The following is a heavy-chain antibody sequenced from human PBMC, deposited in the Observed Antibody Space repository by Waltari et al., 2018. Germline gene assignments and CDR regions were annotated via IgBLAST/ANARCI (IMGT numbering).Heavy chain of an antibody. CDR2: IWYDGSNK. D-gene: IGHD3-16*01. CDR1: GFTFSSYG. Sequence: QVQLVESGGGVVQPGRSLRPSCAAAGFTFSSYGMHWVRQAPGKGLEWVAVIWYDGSNKYYADSVKGRFTISRDNSKNTLYLQMNSLRAEDTAVYYCAKEGMGLGYWGQGTLVTVSS. CDR3: AKEGMGLGY. J-gene: IGHJ4*02. V-gene: IGHV3-33*06.